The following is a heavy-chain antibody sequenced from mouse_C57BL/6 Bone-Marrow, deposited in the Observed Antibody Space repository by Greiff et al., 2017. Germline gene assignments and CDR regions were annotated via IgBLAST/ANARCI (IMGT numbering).Heavy chain of an antibody. CDR3: ARSKGLRQGFDY. J-gene: IGHJ2*01. V-gene: IGHV1-82*01. CDR1: GYAFSSSW. D-gene: IGHD2-12*01. CDR2: IYPGDGDT. Sequence: QVQLKQSGPELVKPGASVKISCKASGYAFSSSWMNWVKQRPGKGLEWIGRIYPGDGDTNYNGKFKGKATLTADKSSSTAYMQLSSLTSEDSAVYCCARSKGLRQGFDYWGQGTTLTVSS.